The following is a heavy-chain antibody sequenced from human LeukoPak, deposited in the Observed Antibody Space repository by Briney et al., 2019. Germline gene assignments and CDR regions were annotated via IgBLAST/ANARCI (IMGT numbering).Heavy chain of an antibody. Sequence: VGPLRLSCSASGFTFSNYAVHWVRQAPAKGLQYLAAIRYDGSTKYYADSVKGRFTIYRDNCKNTVYLEMNSLRAGDTAVYYCARGFGYCSSTSCYPAEYFQHWGQGTLVTVSS. CDR2: IRYDGSTK. D-gene: IGHD2-2*03. CDR3: ARGFGYCSSTSCYPAEYFQH. CDR1: GFTFSNYA. J-gene: IGHJ1*01. V-gene: IGHV3-33*01.